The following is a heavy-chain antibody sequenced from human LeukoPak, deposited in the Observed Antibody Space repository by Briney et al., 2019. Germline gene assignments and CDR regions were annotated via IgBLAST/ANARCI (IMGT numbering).Heavy chain of an antibody. CDR1: GGSFSGYY. V-gene: IGHV4-34*01. CDR2: INHSGST. CDR3: ARVDSTYGYAGGNYFDS. D-gene: IGHD5-18*01. J-gene: IGHJ4*02. Sequence: PSETLSLTCAVYGGSFSGYYWSWIRQPPGKGLEWIGEINHSGSTNYNPSLKSRVTISVDTSKNQFSLKLSSMTAADTAVYYCARVDSTYGYAGGNYFDSWGQGTLVTVSS.